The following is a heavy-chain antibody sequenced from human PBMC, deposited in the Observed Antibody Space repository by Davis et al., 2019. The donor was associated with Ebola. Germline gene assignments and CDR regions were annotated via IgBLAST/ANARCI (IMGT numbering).Heavy chain of an antibody. CDR3: AIAGDTAYRPFHI. J-gene: IGHJ3*02. CDR1: GFIFKDYW. V-gene: IGHV3-7*01. D-gene: IGHD5-18*01. Sequence: PGGSLRLSCVASGFIFKDYWMTWVRQAPGQGLEGVARMKDDGSEKYYLDSVRGRFSISRDNVKNTLFLQMSRLRVEDTAVYYCAIAGDTAYRPFHIRGQGTVVTVSS. CDR2: MKDDGSEK.